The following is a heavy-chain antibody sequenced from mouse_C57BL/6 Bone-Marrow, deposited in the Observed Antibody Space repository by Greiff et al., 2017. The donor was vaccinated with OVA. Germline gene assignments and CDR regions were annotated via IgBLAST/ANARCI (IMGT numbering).Heavy chain of an antibody. Sequence: EVQVVESGGDLVKPGGSLKLSCAASGFTFSSYGMSWVRQTPDKRLEWVATISSGGSYTYYPDSVKGRFTISRDNAKNTLYLQMSSLKSEDTAMYYCARPRYFDYWGQGTTLTVSS. V-gene: IGHV5-6*01. CDR1: GFTFSSYG. D-gene: IGHD3-3*01. J-gene: IGHJ2*01. CDR2: ISSGGSYT. CDR3: ARPRYFDY.